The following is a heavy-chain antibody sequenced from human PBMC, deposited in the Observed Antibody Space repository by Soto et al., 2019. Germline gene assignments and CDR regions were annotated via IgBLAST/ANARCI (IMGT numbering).Heavy chain of an antibody. CDR2: IGTAGDT. V-gene: IGHV3-13*04. CDR1: GFTFSRYD. J-gene: IGHJ5*02. Sequence: EVQLVESGGGLVQPGGSLRLSCAASGFTFSRYDMHWVRQVIGKGLEWVSGIGTAGDTYYPCSVKGRFTVSRENAKNSLYLQMNSLTAGDPAVYYCVRGPAYDHWGQGSLVTVSS. CDR3: VRGPAYDH.